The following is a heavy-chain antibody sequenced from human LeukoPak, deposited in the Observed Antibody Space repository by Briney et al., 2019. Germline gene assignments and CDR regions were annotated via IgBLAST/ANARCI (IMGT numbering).Heavy chain of an antibody. CDR1: GDSVSSNSVT. V-gene: IGHV6-1*01. J-gene: IGHJ6*02. CDR3: ARDGPIAVAGTGYYYYGMDV. CDR2: TYYRSKWYN. D-gene: IGHD6-19*01. Sequence: SQTLSLTCAISGDSVSSNSVTWNWIRQSPSRGLEWLGRTYYRSKWYNDYAVSVKSRITINPDTSKNQFSLQLNSVTPEDTAVYYCARDGPIAVAGTGYYYYGMDVWGQGTTVTVSS.